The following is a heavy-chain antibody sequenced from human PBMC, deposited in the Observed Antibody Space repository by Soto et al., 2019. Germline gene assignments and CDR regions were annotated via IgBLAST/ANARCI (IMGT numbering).Heavy chain of an antibody. CDR1: GYTFTGYY. CDR2: INPNSGGT. J-gene: IGHJ6*02. V-gene: IGHV1-2*02. CDR3: ALWFGVIYYYGMDV. D-gene: IGHD3-10*01. Sequence: ASVKVSGKASGYTFTGYYMHWVRQAPGQGLEWMGWINPNSGGTNYAQKFQGRVTMTRDTSISTAYMELSRLRSDDTAVYYCALWFGVIYYYGMDVWGQGTTVTVSS.